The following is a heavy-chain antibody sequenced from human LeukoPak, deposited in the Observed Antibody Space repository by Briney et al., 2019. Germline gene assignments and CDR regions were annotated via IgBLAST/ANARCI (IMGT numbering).Heavy chain of an antibody. CDR2: IIPIFGTA. D-gene: IGHD3-22*01. CDR1: GGTFSSYA. V-gene: IGHV1-69*13. Sequence: ASVKVSCKASGGTFSSYAISWVRQAPGQGLEWMGGIIPIFGTANYAQKFQGRVTITADESTSTAYMELRSLRSDDTAVYYCAREHYYDSSGNYWGQGTLVTVSS. J-gene: IGHJ4*02. CDR3: AREHYYDSSGNY.